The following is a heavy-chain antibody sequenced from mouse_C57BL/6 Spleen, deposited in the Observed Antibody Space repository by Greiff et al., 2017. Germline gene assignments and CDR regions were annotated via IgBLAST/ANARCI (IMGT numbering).Heavy chain of an antibody. V-gene: IGHV1-22*01. J-gene: IGHJ2*01. CDR3: AKGVGDYDFDY. Sequence: EVQLQQSGPELVKPGASVKMSCKASGYTFTDSNMHWVKQSHGKSLEWIGYINPNNGGTSYNQKFKGKATLTVNKSSSPAYVELRSLTSEDSAVYYCAKGVGDYDFDYWGQGTTLTVSS. CDR1: GYTFTDSN. CDR2: INPNNGGT. D-gene: IGHD2-4*01.